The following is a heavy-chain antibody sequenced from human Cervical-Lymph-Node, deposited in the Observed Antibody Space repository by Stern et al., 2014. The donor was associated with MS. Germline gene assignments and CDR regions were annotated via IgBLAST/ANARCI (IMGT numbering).Heavy chain of an antibody. Sequence: VQLVESGAEVKKPGASVKVSCKASGYSFTAYYMDWVRQAPGQGLEWMGRINPNSGATDYARKFQGRVTMTRDTSITTVYMELSSLRSDDTGKYFCATGPYTMDVWGQGTTVTVSS. CDR1: GYSFTAYY. J-gene: IGHJ6*02. D-gene: IGHD2-8*02. CDR2: INPNSGAT. CDR3: ATGPYTMDV. V-gene: IGHV1-2*05.